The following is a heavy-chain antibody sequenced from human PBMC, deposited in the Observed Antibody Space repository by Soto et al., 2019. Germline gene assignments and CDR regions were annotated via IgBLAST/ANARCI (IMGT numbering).Heavy chain of an antibody. Sequence: LSLTCTVSGGSISSGDYYWSWIRQPPGKGLEWIGYIYYSGSTYYNPSLKSRVTISVDTSKNQFSLKLSSVTAADTAVYYCARDKRITIFGVVIEGDPTDYYGMDVWGQGTTVTVS. V-gene: IGHV4-30-4*01. CDR1: GGSISSGDYY. CDR2: IYYSGST. J-gene: IGHJ6*02. CDR3: ARDKRITIFGVVIEGDPTDYYGMDV. D-gene: IGHD3-3*01.